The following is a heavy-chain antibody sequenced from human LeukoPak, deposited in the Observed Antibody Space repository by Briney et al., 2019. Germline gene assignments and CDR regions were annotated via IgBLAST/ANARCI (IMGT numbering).Heavy chain of an antibody. J-gene: IGHJ4*02. V-gene: IGHV3-9*01. D-gene: IGHD5-12*01. CDR1: GFTFDDYS. CDR3: AKDRTYSAYAALDY. CDR2: ISWNSGSA. Sequence: QPGRSLRLSCAASGFTFDDYSMHWVRQAPGKGLEWVSGISWNSGSAGYADSVKDRFTISRDSAKNSLYPQMNSLRTEDTALFYCAKDRTYSAYAALDYWGQGTLVTVSS.